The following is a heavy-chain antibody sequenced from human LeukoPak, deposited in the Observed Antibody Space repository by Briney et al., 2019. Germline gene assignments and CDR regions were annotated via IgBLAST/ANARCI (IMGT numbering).Heavy chain of an antibody. CDR2: IYYSGST. CDR1: GGSISSYY. CDR3: ARGGFDYDYVWGKPNRGNWFDP. J-gene: IGHJ5*02. Sequence: SETLSLTCTVSGGSISSYYWSWIRQPPGKGLEWIGYIYYSGSTSYNPSLKSRVTISVDTSKNQFSLKLSSVTAADTAVYYCARGGFDYDYVWGKPNRGNWFDPWGQGTLVTVSS. D-gene: IGHD3-16*01. V-gene: IGHV4-59*01.